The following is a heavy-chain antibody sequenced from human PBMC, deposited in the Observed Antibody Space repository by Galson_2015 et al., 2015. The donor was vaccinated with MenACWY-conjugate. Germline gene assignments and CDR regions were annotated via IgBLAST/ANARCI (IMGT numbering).Heavy chain of an antibody. Sequence: SLRLSCAASGFTISGYWMSWVRQAPGKGLEWVANIKQDGSEKNYVDSVKGRFNISRDNAKNSLYLEVNSLRAEDTAVYYCARGRITIGPWGQGTLVTVSS. CDR3: ARGRITIGP. CDR1: GFTISGYW. J-gene: IGHJ5*02. V-gene: IGHV3-7*03. D-gene: IGHD3-9*01. CDR2: IKQDGSEK.